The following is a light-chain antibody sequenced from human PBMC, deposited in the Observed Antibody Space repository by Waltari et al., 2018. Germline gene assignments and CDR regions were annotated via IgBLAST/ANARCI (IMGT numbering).Light chain of an antibody. Sequence: TQSPATLSVSPGERATLSCRASQSVRSNLAWYQQKPGQAPRLLIYGASTRAPGIPARFSGSGSGTEFTLTISSLQSEDFAVYYCHHYHYFLWTFGQGTKVEIK. J-gene: IGKJ1*01. CDR2: GAS. CDR1: QSVRSN. V-gene: IGKV3-15*01. CDR3: HHYHYFLWT.